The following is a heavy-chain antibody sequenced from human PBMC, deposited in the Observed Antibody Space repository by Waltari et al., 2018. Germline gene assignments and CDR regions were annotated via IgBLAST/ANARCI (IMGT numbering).Heavy chain of an antibody. Sequence: EVQLVESGGGLVQPGRSLRLSCTASGFTFGDYAMSWVRQAPGKGLEWVGFIRSKAYGGTTEDAASVKGRFTISRDDSKSIAYLQMNSLKTEDTAVYYCTRVGYSYGLSPLVFGYWGQGTLVTVSS. D-gene: IGHD5-18*01. CDR1: GFTFGDYA. J-gene: IGHJ4*02. CDR3: TRVGYSYGLSPLVFGY. V-gene: IGHV3-49*04. CDR2: IRSKAYGGTT.